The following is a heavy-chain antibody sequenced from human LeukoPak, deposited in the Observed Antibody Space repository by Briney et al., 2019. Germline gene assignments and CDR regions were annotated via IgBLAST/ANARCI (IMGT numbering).Heavy chain of an antibody. CDR1: GYTFTSYD. CDR2: MNPNSGNT. J-gene: IGHJ3*02. Sequence: ASVKVSCKASGYTFTSYDIDWVRQATGQGLEWMGWMNPNSGNTGYAQKFQGRVTMTRNTSISTAYMELSSLRSEDTAVYYCAREGLYGLAFDIWGQGTMVTVSS. V-gene: IGHV1-8*01. D-gene: IGHD2-8*01. CDR3: AREGLYGLAFDI.